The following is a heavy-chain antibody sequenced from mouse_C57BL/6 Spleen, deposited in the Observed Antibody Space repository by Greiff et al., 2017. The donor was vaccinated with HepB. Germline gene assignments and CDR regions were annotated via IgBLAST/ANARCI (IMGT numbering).Heavy chain of an antibody. J-gene: IGHJ2*01. CDR2: IYPSDSET. CDR3: ARSYGSSYGDY. D-gene: IGHD1-1*01. V-gene: IGHV1-61*01. CDR1: GYTFTSYW. Sequence: VQLQQPGAELVRPGSSVKLSCKASGYTFTSYWMDWVKQRPGQGLEWIGNIYPSDSETHYNQKFKDKATLTVDKSSSTAYMQLSSLTSEDSAVYYCARSYGSSYGDYWGQGTTLTVSS.